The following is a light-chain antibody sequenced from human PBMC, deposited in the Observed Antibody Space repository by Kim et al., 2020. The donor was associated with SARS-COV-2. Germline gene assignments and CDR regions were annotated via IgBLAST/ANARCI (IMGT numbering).Light chain of an antibody. CDR1: QDISSY. J-gene: IGKJ3*01. CDR3: QQYYSSPLT. Sequence: ASTGDRVIITCRADQDISSYLAWYQQKPGKAPQLLIHAASTLQSGVPSRFSGSGSGTDFTLTISCLQSEDFATYYCQQYYSSPLTFGPGTKVDIK. V-gene: IGKV1-8*01. CDR2: AAS.